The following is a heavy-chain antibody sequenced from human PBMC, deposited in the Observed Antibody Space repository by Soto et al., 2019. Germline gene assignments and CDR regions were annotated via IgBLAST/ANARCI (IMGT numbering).Heavy chain of an antibody. Sequence: GASVKVSCKASGYTFTSYYMHWVRQAPGQGLEWMGIINPSGGSTSYAQKFQGRVTMTRDTSTSTVYMELSSLRSEDTAVYYCATAIYDILTGPTRQPANNYYYYYMDVWGKGTTVTVSS. CDR1: GYTFTSYY. J-gene: IGHJ6*03. V-gene: IGHV1-46*03. D-gene: IGHD3-9*01. CDR2: INPSGGST. CDR3: ATAIYDILTGPTRQPANNYYYYYMDV.